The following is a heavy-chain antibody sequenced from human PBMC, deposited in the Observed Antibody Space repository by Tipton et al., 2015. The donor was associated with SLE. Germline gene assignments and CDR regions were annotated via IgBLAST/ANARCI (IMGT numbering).Heavy chain of an antibody. D-gene: IGHD6-13*01. CDR3: ARGNPGIAAALDY. CDR1: GFTFSSYS. J-gene: IGHJ4*02. Sequence: LRLSCAASGFTFSSYSMNWVRQAPGKGLEWIGEINHSGSTNYNPSLKSRVTISVDTSKNQFSLRLSSVTAADTAVYYCARGNPGIAAALDYWGQGTLVTVSS. CDR2: INHSGST. V-gene: IGHV4-34*01.